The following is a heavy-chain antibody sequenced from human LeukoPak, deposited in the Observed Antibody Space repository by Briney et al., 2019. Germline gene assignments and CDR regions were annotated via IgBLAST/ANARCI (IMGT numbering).Heavy chain of an antibody. CDR1: GFTFSTSG. CDR2: IWYDGSNK. V-gene: IGHV3-30*02. CDR3: AKGGAVYAKLVDY. D-gene: IGHD2-8*01. J-gene: IGHJ4*02. Sequence: PGGSLRLSCAASGFTFSTSGMHWVRQAPGKGLEWVAFIWYDGSNKYDADSLKGRFTISRDNSKNTLYLQMNSLRAEDTAVYYCAKGGAVYAKLVDYWGQGTLVTVSS.